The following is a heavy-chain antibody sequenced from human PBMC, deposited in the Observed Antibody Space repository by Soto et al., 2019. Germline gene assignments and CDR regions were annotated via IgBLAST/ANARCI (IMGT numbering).Heavy chain of an antibody. CDR1: GYTFTSSG. D-gene: IGHD3-22*01. Sequence: QVQLVQSGAEVKKPGASVKVSCKASGYTFTSSGMSWVRRAPGQGLEWMGWISAHTGSSEYAQRVQGRVTMTTDRSTSTAYMELRSLRSDDTAVYYCARAFFYQGSDSRGYSFDAFDFWGPGTLVTVSS. CDR2: ISAHTGSS. J-gene: IGHJ3*01. CDR3: ARAFFYQGSDSRGYSFDAFDF. V-gene: IGHV1-18*01.